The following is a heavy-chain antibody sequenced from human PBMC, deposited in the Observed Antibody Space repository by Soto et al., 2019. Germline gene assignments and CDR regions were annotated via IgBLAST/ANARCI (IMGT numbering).Heavy chain of an antibody. V-gene: IGHV1-18*01. CDR3: ARDRVPAAISRHSGMEC. Sequence: GASVKVSCKASGYTFTSYGISWVRQAPGQGLEWMGWISAYNGNTNYAQKLQGRVTMTTDTSTSTAYMELRSLRSDDTAVYYCARDRVPAAISRHSGMECWGQGTTVTVSS. J-gene: IGHJ6*02. CDR1: GYTFTSYG. D-gene: IGHD2-2*01. CDR2: ISAYNGNT.